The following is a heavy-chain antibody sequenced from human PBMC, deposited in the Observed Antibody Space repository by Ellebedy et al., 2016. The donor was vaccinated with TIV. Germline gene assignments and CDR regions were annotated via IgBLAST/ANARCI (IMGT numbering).Heavy chain of an antibody. D-gene: IGHD3-10*01. V-gene: IGHV3-30*01. Sequence: PGGSLRLSCAASGFTFTNYAIDWVRQAPGKGLEWVAVTSYDGSNKYYGDSVKGRFAISRDNSKSTVYLHMNSLRVEDTAVYFCARDQGQPGSYLASRRSDGMDVWGQGTTVTVSS. CDR3: ARDQGQPGSYLASRRSDGMDV. J-gene: IGHJ6*02. CDR1: GFTFTNYA. CDR2: TSYDGSNK.